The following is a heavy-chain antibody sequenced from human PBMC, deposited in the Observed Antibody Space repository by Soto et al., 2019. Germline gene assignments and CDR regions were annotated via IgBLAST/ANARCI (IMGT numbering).Heavy chain of an antibody. CDR3: ASSFTVRRGSLAQTFDY. Sequence: GGSLRLSCAASGFTFSSYWMSWVRQAPGKGLEWVANIKQDGSEKYYVDSVKGRFTISRDNAKNSLYLQMNSLRAEDTAVYYCASSFTVRRGSLAQTFDYWGQGTLVTVSS. V-gene: IGHV3-7*01. CDR1: GFTFSSYW. D-gene: IGHD5-12*01. J-gene: IGHJ4*02. CDR2: IKQDGSEK.